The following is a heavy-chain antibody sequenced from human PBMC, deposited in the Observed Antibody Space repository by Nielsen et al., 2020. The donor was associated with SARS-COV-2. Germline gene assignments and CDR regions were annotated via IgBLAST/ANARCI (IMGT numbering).Heavy chain of an antibody. J-gene: IGHJ6*02. V-gene: IGHV3-9*01. CDR3: AKDIGATVTDYGMDV. D-gene: IGHD4-17*01. CDR1: GFTFDDYA. CDR2: ISWNSGSI. Sequence: SLKISCAASGFTFDDYAIHWVRQAPGKGLEWVSGISWNSGSIDYADSVKGRFTISRDNAKNSLYLQMNSLRAEDTALYYCAKDIGATVTDYGMDVWGQGTTVTVSS.